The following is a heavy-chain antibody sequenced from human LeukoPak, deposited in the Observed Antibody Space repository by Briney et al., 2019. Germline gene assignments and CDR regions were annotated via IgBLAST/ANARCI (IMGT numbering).Heavy chain of an antibody. CDR3: ARDFSTHDYSKEDWFDP. Sequence: SETLSLTCTVSGGSISSYYWSWIRQPPGKGLEWIGDISYSGSTNYNPSLKTRVTISVDTSNNQFSLKLSSVTAADTAVYYCARDFSTHDYSKEDWFDPWGQGTLVTVSS. D-gene: IGHD4-11*01. CDR1: GGSISSYY. CDR2: ISYSGST. V-gene: IGHV4-4*08. J-gene: IGHJ5*02.